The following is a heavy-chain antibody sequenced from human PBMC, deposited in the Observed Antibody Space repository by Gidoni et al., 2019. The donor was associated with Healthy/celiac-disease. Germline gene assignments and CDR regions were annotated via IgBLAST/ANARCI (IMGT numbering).Heavy chain of an antibody. V-gene: IGHV3-30-3*01. D-gene: IGHD3-10*01. CDR1: GFPFSSYA. J-gene: IGHJ6*02. CDR3: ARDEKLLRIYYGMDV. Sequence: QVQLVGSGGGVVQPGRSLRLSCSAPGFPFSSYAMHWVLQAPGKGLEWVAVRSYDGSNKYYADSVQGRFTISRDNSKNTLYLQMNSLRAEDTAVYYCARDEKLLRIYYGMDVWGQGTTVTVSS. CDR2: RSYDGSNK.